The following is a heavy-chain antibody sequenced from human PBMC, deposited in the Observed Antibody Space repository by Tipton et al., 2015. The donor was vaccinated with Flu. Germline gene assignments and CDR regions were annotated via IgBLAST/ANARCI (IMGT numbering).Heavy chain of an antibody. CDR1: GFTFSGFW. Sequence: SLRLSCAASGFTFSGFWMIWVRHAPGKGLEWVANVNQDGSEKYYVDSVKGRFTISRDNAENSLYLQLSSLRVEDTAVYYCARYDVDTDPYFYYGMDVWGQGTTVTVSS. V-gene: IGHV3-7*01. CDR3: ARYDVDTDPYFYYGMDV. CDR2: VNQDGSEK. J-gene: IGHJ6*02. D-gene: IGHD1-1*01.